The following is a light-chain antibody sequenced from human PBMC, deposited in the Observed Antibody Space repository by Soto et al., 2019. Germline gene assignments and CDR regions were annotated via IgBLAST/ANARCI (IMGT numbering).Light chain of an antibody. Sequence: DIQMTQSPSSLSASVGDRVTITCQASQGITNYLNWFQQKPGKAPKLLIYAASNLETGVPSRFSGVGSGTDFTLTISSLQPEDIATYFCQKYDNFQITFGQGTRL. V-gene: IGKV1-33*01. J-gene: IGKJ5*01. CDR2: AAS. CDR3: QKYDNFQIT. CDR1: QGITNY.